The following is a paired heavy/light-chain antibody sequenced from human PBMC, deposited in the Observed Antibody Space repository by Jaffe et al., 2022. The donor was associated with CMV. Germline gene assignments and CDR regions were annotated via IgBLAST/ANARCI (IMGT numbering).Light chain of an antibody. CDR1: SSNIGSNT. V-gene: IGLV1-44*01. CDR3: AAWDDSLNGPVV. J-gene: IGLJ2*01. CDR2: SNN. Sequence: QSVLTQPPSASGTPGQRVTISCSGSSSNIGSNTVNWYQQLPGTAPKLLIYSNNQRPSGVPDRFSGSKSGTSASLAISGLQSEDEADYYCAAWDDSLNGPVVFGGGTKLTVL.
Heavy chain of an antibody. J-gene: IGHJ4*02. Sequence: QLQLQESGPGLVKPSETLSLTCTVSGGSISSSSYYWGWIRQPPGKGLEWIGSIYYSGSTYYNPSLKSRVTISVDTSKNQFSLKLSSVTAADTAVYYCARLQELWGSVERVNYFDYWGQGTLVTVSS. CDR2: IYYSGST. CDR1: GGSISSSSYY. D-gene: IGHD7-27*01. CDR3: ARLQELWGSVERVNYFDY. V-gene: IGHV4-39*01.